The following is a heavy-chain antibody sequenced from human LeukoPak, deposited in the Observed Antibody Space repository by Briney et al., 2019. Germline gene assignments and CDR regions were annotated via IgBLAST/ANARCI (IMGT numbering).Heavy chain of an antibody. D-gene: IGHD1-7*01. CDR3: ARFQDAHGELPGWYFDL. V-gene: IGHV1-46*01. CDR1: GYSFTIFY. J-gene: IGHJ2*01. Sequence: ASVTVSFTASGYSFTIFYMHWVRQAPGHGLEWMGIINPSSGTTSYAQKFQGRITMTRDTSTSTVYMEVSSLRSEDTAMYYCARFQDAHGELPGWYFDLWGRGTLVTVSS. CDR2: INPSSGTT.